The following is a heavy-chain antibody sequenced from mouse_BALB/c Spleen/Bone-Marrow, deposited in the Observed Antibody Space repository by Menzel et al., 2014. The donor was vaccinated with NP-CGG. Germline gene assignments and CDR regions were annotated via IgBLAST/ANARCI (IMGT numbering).Heavy chain of an antibody. V-gene: IGHV14-3*02. D-gene: IGHD1-1*01. CDR3: APYYYGSSSFAY. CDR2: IDPANGNT. CDR1: GFNIKDTY. J-gene: IGHJ3*01. Sequence: VQLKESGAELVKPGSSVKLSCTASGFNIKDTYMHWVKQRPEQGLEWIGRIDPANGNTKYDPKFQGKATITADTSSNTAYLQLSSLTSEDTAVYYCAPYYYGSSSFAYWGQVTLVTVSA.